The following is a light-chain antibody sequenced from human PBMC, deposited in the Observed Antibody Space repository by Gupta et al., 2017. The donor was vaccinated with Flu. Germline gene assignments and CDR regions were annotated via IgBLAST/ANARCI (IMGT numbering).Light chain of an antibody. CDR3: AAWDDSQNGLV. J-gene: IGLJ3*02. Sequence: QSVLPQPPSASGTPGQRVTISCSGSSSNIGSNTVNWYQQRPAATPKLLIYSNNRRPSGVPDRFSGSKYATSASLAISGLQAEDAADYYCAAWDDSQNGLVFGGGTKLTVL. CDR1: SSNIGSNT. V-gene: IGLV1-44*01. CDR2: SNN.